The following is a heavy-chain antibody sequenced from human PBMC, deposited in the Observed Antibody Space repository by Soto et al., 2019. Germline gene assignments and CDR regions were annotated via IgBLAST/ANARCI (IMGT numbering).Heavy chain of an antibody. V-gene: IGHV3-30*18. CDR2: ISYDGNNK. Sequence: QVQLVESGGGWVQHGRSLRLSFAPSGLSLSNNALHWFGTAPAKGREWVEVISYDGNNKNYAASVKGGFTISRDNSKNTVYLEMNNLRAEDTAMYYCAKGGSGNYLTYYYYYGMDVWGQGTTVTVSS. J-gene: IGHJ6*02. CDR1: GLSLSNNA. D-gene: IGHD3-22*01. CDR3: AKGGSGNYLTYYYYYGMDV.